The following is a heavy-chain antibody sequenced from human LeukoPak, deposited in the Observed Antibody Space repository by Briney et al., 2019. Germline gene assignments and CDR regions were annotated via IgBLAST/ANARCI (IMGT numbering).Heavy chain of an antibody. V-gene: IGHV3-74*01. D-gene: IGHD1-26*01. CDR2: IDAEGSGT. CDR3: ARGSGEGATDY. J-gene: IGHJ4*02. CDR1: GFTFSSHW. Sequence: PGGSLRLSCAASGFTFSSHWMHWVRQAPGKGLVWVSRIDAEGSGTTYVDSVKGRFTISRDNAKSTLYLQMYSLRAEDTAVYYCARGSGEGATDYRGQGTLVTVSS.